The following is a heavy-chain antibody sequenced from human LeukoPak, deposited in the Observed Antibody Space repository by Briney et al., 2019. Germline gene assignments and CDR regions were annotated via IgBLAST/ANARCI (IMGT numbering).Heavy chain of an antibody. CDR2: ISAYNGNT. J-gene: IGHJ4*02. V-gene: IGHV1-18*01. CDR1: GYTFTSFG. Sequence: ASVKVSCKASGYTFTSFGISWVRQAPGQGPEWMGWISAYNGNTNYIQKFQGRVTMTTDTSTNTAYMELRSLTSDDTAVYYCARDLGLDTTMILFDFWGQGTLVTVSS. D-gene: IGHD5-18*01. CDR3: ARDLGLDTTMILFDF.